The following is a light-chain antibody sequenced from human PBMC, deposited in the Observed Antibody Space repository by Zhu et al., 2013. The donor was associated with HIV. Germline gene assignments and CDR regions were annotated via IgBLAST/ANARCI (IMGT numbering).Light chain of an antibody. CDR1: TSNIGKNH. V-gene: IGLV1-40*01. CDR3: QSYDTTLSAVV. Sequence: QSVLTQPPSVSAAPGQKVTISCSGSTSNIGKNHVSWYQQLPGTTPKLLIYGNVNRPSGVPDRFSGSKSGTSASLAITGLQAEDEADYYCQSYDTTLSAVVFGGGTRLTVL. J-gene: IGLJ2*01. CDR2: GNV.